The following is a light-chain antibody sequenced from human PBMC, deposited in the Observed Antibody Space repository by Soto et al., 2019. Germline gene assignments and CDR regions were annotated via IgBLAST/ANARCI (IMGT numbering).Light chain of an antibody. V-gene: IGKV1-39*01. Sequence: DIQMTQSPSSLSASVGDRVTITCRASQSISGYLNWYQQKPGKAPKLLIYGASSVQSGVPSRFSGSGSGTDFTLTISSLQPEDFAAYCCQQSHSTPWTFGQGTKVEIK. CDR2: GAS. CDR3: QQSHSTPWT. J-gene: IGKJ1*01. CDR1: QSISGY.